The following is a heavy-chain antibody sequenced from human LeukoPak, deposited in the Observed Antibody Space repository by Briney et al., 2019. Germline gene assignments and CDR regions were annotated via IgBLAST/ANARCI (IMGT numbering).Heavy chain of an antibody. CDR3: AKIPSGSYYYFDS. V-gene: IGHV3-23*01. CDR1: GFTFGSYA. CDR2: ISGSGGST. Sequence: GGSLRLSCAASGFTFGSYAMSWVRQAPGKGLEWVSAISGSGGSTYYADSVKGRFTISRDNSKNTLYLQMNSLRAEDTAVYYCAKIPSGSYYYFDSWGQGTLVTVSS. D-gene: IGHD1-26*01. J-gene: IGHJ4*02.